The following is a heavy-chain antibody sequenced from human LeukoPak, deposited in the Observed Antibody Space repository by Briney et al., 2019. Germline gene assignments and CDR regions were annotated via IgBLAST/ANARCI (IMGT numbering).Heavy chain of an antibody. CDR1: GFTVSSNY. V-gene: IGHV3-53*01. J-gene: IGHJ4*02. CDR2: IYSGGST. D-gene: IGHD3-3*01. CDR3: ARVDTHEWYYFDY. Sequence: GALRLSCAASGFTVSSNYMSWVRQAPGKGLEWVSVIYSGGSTYYADSVKGRFTISRDNSKNTLYLQMNSLRAEDTAVYYCARVDTHEWYYFDYWGQGTLATVSS.